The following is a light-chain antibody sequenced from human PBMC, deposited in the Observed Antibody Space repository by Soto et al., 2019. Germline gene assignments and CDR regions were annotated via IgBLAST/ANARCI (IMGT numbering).Light chain of an antibody. J-gene: IGLJ1*01. Sequence: QSVLTQPPSVSGSPGQTITISCSGTSSDVGGNNYVSWYQLHPGKAPKLMIYEVSQRPSGASNRFSGSKSANTALLTISGRQDEDEADYYGSSDNSSSPSVFGTGTKLTVL. V-gene: IGLV2-14*01. CDR1: SSDVGGNNY. CDR3: SSDNSSSPSV. CDR2: EVS.